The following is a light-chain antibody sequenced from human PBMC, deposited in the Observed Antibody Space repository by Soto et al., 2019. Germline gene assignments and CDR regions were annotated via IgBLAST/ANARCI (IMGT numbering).Light chain of an antibody. J-gene: IGKJ2*01. V-gene: IGKV1-33*01. CDR3: QQYENLPYT. CDR2: DIS. Sequence: DIQMTQSPSSLSASVGDRVTITCQASQVISNYLNWYQQKPGKAPKLLIYDISTLEIGVPSRFSGSGSGTDFTFTITGLQPEDIASYYCQQYENLPYTFGQGTKLEI. CDR1: QVISNY.